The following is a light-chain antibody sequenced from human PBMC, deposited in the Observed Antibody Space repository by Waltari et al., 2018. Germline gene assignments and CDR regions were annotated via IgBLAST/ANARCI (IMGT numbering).Light chain of an antibody. J-gene: IGKJ1*01. CDR1: QSLLHSNGNTY. V-gene: IGKV2-28*01. Sequence: DIVVTQSPLSLPVTPGEPASISCRSSQSLLHSNGNTYLDWYLQKPGQSPQLLIYLGSNRASGVPDRFSGGGSGTDFTLRISRVEAEDVGVYYCIQSLQSLWTFGPGTKVEIK. CDR3: IQSLQSLWT. CDR2: LGS.